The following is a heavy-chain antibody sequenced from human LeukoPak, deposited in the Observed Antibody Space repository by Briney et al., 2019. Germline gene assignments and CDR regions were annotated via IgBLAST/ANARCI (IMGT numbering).Heavy chain of an antibody. Sequence: SETLSLICTVSGGSVTKYYWHWIRQAPGKGLEWIGFIFHTGITNYNPSLKSRVTISVDTSKNQFSLKLTPVTAADTAVYFCARDLFPINWFESWGQGTLVTVSS. J-gene: IGHJ5*01. CDR2: IFHTGIT. V-gene: IGHV4-59*02. D-gene: IGHD2-2*02. CDR1: GGSVTKYY. CDR3: ARDLFPINWFES.